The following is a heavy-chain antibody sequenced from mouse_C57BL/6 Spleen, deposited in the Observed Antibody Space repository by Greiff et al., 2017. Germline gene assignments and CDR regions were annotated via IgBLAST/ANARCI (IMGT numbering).Heavy chain of an antibody. CDR3: AVDYDKGQGPMRY. D-gene: IGHD2-4*01. V-gene: IGHV1-36*01. J-gene: IGHJ4*01. CDR1: GFTFTDYY. Sequence: VQLKQSGPVLVKPGPSVKISCKASGFTFTDYYMHWVKQSHGKSLEWIGLVYPYNGGTSYNQKFKGKATLTVDTSSSTAYMELNSLTSEDSAVYYCAVDYDKGQGPMRYWGQGTSVTVSS. CDR2: VYPYNGGT.